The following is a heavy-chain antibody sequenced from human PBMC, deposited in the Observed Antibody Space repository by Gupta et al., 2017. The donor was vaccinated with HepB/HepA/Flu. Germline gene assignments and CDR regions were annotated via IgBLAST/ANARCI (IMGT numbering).Heavy chain of an antibody. CDR3: ASYRGRFLEWSRYYYMDV. J-gene: IGHJ6*03. D-gene: IGHD3-3*01. V-gene: IGHV1-69*01. CDR2: IIPIFGTA. Sequence: QVQLVQSGAEVKKPGSSVKVSCKASGGTFSSYAISWVRQAPGQGLEWMGGIIPIFGTANYAQKFQGRVTITADESTSTAYMELSSLRSEDTAVYYCASYRGRFLEWSRYYYMDVWGKGTTVTVSS. CDR1: GGTFSSYA.